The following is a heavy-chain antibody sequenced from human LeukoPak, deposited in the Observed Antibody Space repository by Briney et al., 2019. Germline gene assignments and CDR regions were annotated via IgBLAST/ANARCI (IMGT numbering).Heavy chain of an antibody. D-gene: IGHD6-13*01. Sequence: VASVKVSCKASGYTFTTYYIHWVRQALGQGLEWMGIINPTGGSTTYAQKFQGRVTMTRDTSTSTVFMEVNSLRSEDTAVYYCALYSSTWYWGQGTLVTVSS. CDR1: GYTFTTYY. CDR3: ALYSSTWY. CDR2: INPTGGST. V-gene: IGHV1-46*01. J-gene: IGHJ4*02.